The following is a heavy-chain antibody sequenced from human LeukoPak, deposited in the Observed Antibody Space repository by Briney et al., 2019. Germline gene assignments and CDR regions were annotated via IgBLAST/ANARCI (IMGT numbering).Heavy chain of an antibody. Sequence: GASVKVSCKASGYTFTSYDINWVRQATGQGLEWMGWMNPNSGNTGYAQKFQGRVTMTRNTSISTVYMELSSLRSEDTAVYYCARGSRGYCSNTSCYTGNWFDPWGQGTLVTVSS. CDR2: MNPNSGNT. V-gene: IGHV1-8*01. CDR1: GYTFTSYD. D-gene: IGHD2-2*02. CDR3: ARGSRGYCSNTSCYTGNWFDP. J-gene: IGHJ5*02.